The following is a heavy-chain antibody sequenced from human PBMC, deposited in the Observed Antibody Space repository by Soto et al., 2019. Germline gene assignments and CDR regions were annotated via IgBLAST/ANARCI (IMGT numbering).Heavy chain of an antibody. J-gene: IGHJ4*02. CDR2: INPSGGST. D-gene: IGHD1-26*01. CDR1: GYTFSSYY. Sequence: ASVKVSCKASGYTFSSYYMHWVRQAPGQGLEWMGIINPSGGSTSYAQKFQGRVTMTRDTSTSTVYMELSSLRSEDTAVYYCASEQGSGCLFDYWGQGTLVTVSS. V-gene: IGHV1-46*01. CDR3: ASEQGSGCLFDY.